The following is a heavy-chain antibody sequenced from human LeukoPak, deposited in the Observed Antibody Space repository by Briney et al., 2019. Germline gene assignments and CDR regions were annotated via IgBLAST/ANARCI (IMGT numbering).Heavy chain of an antibody. J-gene: IGHJ4*02. V-gene: IGHV4-59*13. CDR3: ARDEYGDFQGFDY. CDR2: IHYRGTT. Sequence: PSETLSLTCSVSGASINSYYWNWIRQSPGKGLEWLGNIHYRGTTNYNPSLKSRVTLSLDTSKSPFALKVTSVTAADTAVYYCARDEYGDFQGFDYWGQGTRVTVSS. D-gene: IGHD4-17*01. CDR1: GASINSYY.